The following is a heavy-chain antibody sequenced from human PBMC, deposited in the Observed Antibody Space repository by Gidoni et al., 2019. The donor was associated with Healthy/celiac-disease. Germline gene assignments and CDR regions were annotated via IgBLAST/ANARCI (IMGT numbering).Heavy chain of an antibody. CDR3: ARDMYYYGSGSYNAYDY. CDR2: ISSSSSYT. Sequence: QVQLMESGGGLVKPGGSLRLSCAASGFTFSDYYMSWIRQAPGKGLEWVSYISSSSSYTNYADSVKGRFTISRDNAKNSLYLQMNSLRAEDTAVYYCARDMYYYGSGSYNAYDYWGQGTLVTVSS. V-gene: IGHV3-11*06. D-gene: IGHD3-10*01. CDR1: GFTFSDYY. J-gene: IGHJ4*02.